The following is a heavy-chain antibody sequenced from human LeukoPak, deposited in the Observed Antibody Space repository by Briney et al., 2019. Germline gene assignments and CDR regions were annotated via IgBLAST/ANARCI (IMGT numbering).Heavy chain of an antibody. J-gene: IGHJ4*02. CDR1: GGSMTSYY. CDR2: IFYSGST. CDR3: ARVDFISNSCPADY. D-gene: IGHD2-2*01. V-gene: IGHV4-59*01. Sequence: SETLSLTCTVSGGSMTSYYWNWIRQPPGKGLEWIGFIFYSGSTNYNPSLKSRVTISVDTSRNQFSLKLSSVTAADTAIYYCARVDFISNSCPADYWGQGTLVTVSS.